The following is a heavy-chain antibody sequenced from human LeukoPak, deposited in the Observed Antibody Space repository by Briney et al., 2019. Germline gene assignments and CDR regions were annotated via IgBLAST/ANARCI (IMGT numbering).Heavy chain of an antibody. CDR1: GFTFDDYA. CDR2: ISWNSGSI. J-gene: IGHJ1*01. CDR3: AKDRAVAMEYFQH. Sequence: GGSLRLSCAASGFTFDDYAMHWVRQAPGKGLEWVSGISWNSGSIGYADSVKGRFTISRDNAKNSLYLQMNSLRAGDTALYYCAKDRAVAMEYFQHWGQGTLVTVSS. D-gene: IGHD6-19*01. V-gene: IGHV3-9*01.